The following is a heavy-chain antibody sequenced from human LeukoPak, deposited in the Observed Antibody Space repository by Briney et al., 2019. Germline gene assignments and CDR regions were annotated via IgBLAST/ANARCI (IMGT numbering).Heavy chain of an antibody. CDR3: ARSIGIAAAGPFDY. V-gene: IGHV3-74*01. Sequence: HPGGSLRLSCAASGFIFSSYWMHWVRQVPGKGLVWVSRIKSDGSSTTYADSVKGRFTISRDNAKNTLYLQMNSLRAEDTAVYYCARSIGIAAAGPFDYWGQGTLVTVSS. CDR2: IKSDGSST. J-gene: IGHJ4*02. CDR1: GFIFSSYW. D-gene: IGHD6-13*01.